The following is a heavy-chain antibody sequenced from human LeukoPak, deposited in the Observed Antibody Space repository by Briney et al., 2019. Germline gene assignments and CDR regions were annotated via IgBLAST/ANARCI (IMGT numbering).Heavy chain of an antibody. J-gene: IGHJ4*02. Sequence: GRSLRLSCAASGFTFSSYGMHWVRQAPGKGLEWVAVISYDGSNKYYADSVKGRFTISRDNSKNTLYLQMNSLRAEDTAVYYCAKSPRDIAAALIDYWGQGTLVTVSS. V-gene: IGHV3-30*18. CDR1: GFTFSSYG. CDR2: ISYDGSNK. D-gene: IGHD6-13*01. CDR3: AKSPRDIAAALIDY.